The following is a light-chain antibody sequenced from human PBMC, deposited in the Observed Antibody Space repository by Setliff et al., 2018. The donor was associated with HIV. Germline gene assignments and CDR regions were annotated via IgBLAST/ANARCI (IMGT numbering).Light chain of an antibody. J-gene: IGLJ2*01. Sequence: QSALAQPASVSGSPGQSITISCNGTSTDIGGYNFVSWYQQYPGKAPKLIIYDVTRRPSGVSNRFSGSKSGNTASLTISGLQAEDESDYYCSSYTESVTYVVFGGGTKVTVL. V-gene: IGLV2-14*03. CDR2: DVT. CDR1: STDIGGYNF. CDR3: SSYTESVTYVV.